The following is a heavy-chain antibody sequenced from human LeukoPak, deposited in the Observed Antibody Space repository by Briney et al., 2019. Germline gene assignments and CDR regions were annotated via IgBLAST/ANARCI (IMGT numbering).Heavy chain of an antibody. V-gene: IGHV3-30-3*01. CDR2: ISYDGSNK. CDR3: ARDIAAAGYRNWFDP. J-gene: IGHJ5*02. CDR1: GFTFSSYA. Sequence: GGSLRLSCAASGFTFSSYAMHWVRQAPGKGLEWVAVISYDGSNKYYADSVKGRFTISRDNAKNSLYLQMNSLRDEDTAVYYCARDIAAAGYRNWFDPWGQGTLVTVSS. D-gene: IGHD6-13*01.